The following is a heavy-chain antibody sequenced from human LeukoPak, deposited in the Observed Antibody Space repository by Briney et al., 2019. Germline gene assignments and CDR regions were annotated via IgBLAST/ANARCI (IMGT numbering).Heavy chain of an antibody. CDR3: ARGTNWAFDS. D-gene: IGHD7-27*01. V-gene: IGHV3-66*01. Sequence: GGSLRLSCAASGFSVSSNYMSWVRQAPGKGLEWVSVIYSGGDTYYADSVKGRFIVSRDSSKNTLYVQMNSLRAEDTAVYYCARGTNWAFDSWGQGTLVTVSS. J-gene: IGHJ4*02. CDR2: IYSGGDT. CDR1: GFSVSSNY.